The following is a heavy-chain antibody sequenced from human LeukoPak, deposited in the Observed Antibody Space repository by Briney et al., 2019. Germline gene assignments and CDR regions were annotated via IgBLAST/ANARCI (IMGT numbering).Heavy chain of an antibody. CDR3: SRNAHSGSYSSRNDY. J-gene: IGHJ4*02. D-gene: IGHD1-26*01. CDR1: GGSISSGSYY. Sequence: SETLSLTCTVSGGSISSGSYYWSWIRQPAGKVLEWIGRIYTSGSTNYNPSLKSRVTISVDTSKNQFSLKLSSVTAADTSVYNCSRNAHSGSYSSRNDYWGKGTLVTVSS. CDR2: IYTSGST. V-gene: IGHV4-61*02.